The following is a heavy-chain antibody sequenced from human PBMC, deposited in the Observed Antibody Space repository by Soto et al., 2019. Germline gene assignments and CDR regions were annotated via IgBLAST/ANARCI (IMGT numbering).Heavy chain of an antibody. CDR3: ARGRAVAGRGYYYFGMDV. J-gene: IGHJ6*02. Sequence: QVQLVQSGAEVKKPGSSVKVSCKASGGTCSSYAISWVRQAPGQGLEWMGGIIPIFGTANYAQKFQGRVTITAAESTSTAYMELSSLRSEDTAVYYCARGRAVAGRGYYYFGMDVWGQGTTVTVSS. CDR2: IIPIFGTA. CDR1: GGTCSSYA. V-gene: IGHV1-69*01. D-gene: IGHD6-19*01.